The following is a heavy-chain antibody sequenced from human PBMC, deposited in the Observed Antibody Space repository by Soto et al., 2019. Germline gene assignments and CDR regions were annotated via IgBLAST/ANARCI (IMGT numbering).Heavy chain of an antibody. Sequence: SVKVSCKASGGTFSSYAISWVRQAPGQGLEWVGGIIPIFGTANCAQKFQGRVTITADKSTSTAYMELRSLRSDDTAVYYCARDVVVPPAADPSLNWFEPWGQGPMATGSS. CDR2: IIPIFGTA. D-gene: IGHD2-2*01. J-gene: IGHJ5*02. V-gene: IGHV1-69*06. CDR1: GGTFSSYA. CDR3: ARDVVVPPAADPSLNWFEP.